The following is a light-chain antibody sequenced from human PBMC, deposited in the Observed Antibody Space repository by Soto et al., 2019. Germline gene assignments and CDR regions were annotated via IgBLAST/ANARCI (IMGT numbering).Light chain of an antibody. CDR2: AAS. CDR1: QSISSY. V-gene: IGKV1-39*01. Sequence: DIQMTQSPSSLSASVGDRVTITCRASQSISSYLNWYQQKPGKAPKRLIYAASSLQSRVPSRFSGSGSGTDFTLTISSLQPEDFATYYCQQSYSFGQGTKLEIK. J-gene: IGKJ2*01. CDR3: QQSYS.